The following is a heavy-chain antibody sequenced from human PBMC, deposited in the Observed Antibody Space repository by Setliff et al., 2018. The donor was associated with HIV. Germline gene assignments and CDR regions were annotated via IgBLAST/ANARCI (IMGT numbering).Heavy chain of an antibody. CDR1: GYTFTSYP. D-gene: IGHD3-16*01. J-gene: IGHJ4*02. CDR3: AKDPWGEEFYFDY. V-gene: IGHV1-46*01. CDR2: INTSGGSA. Sequence: GASVKVSCKASGYTFTSYPMHWVRQAPGQGLEWMGVINTSGGSAGYAEKFRGRVTMTRDTSTNTVYMDLRNLRSEDTAVYYCAKDPWGEEFYFDYWGQGTLVTVSS.